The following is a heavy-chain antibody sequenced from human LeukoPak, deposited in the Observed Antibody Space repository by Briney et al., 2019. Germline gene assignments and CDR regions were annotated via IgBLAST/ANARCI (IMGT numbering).Heavy chain of an antibody. V-gene: IGHV1-69*13. CDR3: ARGSWGPYCSSTSCYGWDYYYYYMDV. J-gene: IGHJ6*03. CDR2: IIPIFGTA. D-gene: IGHD2-2*01. Sequence: SVKVSCKASGGTFSSYAISWVRQAPGQGLEWMGGIIPIFGTANYAQKFQGRVTVTADESTSTAYMELISLRSEDTAVYYCARGSWGPYCSSTSCYGWDYYYYYMDVWGKGTTVTVSS. CDR1: GGTFSSYA.